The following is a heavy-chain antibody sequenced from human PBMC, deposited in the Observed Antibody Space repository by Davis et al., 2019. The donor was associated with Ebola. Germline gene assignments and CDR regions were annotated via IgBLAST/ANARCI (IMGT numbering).Heavy chain of an antibody. CDR3: ARARIAARPYFDY. Sequence: MPSETLSLTCTVSGGSISSYYWSWIRQPPGKGLEWIGYIYYSGSTYYNPSLKSRVTISVDTSKNQFSLKLSSVTAADTAVYYCARARIAARPYFDYWGQGTLVTVSS. CDR2: IYYSGST. CDR1: GGSISSYY. D-gene: IGHD6-6*01. J-gene: IGHJ4*02. V-gene: IGHV4-59*12.